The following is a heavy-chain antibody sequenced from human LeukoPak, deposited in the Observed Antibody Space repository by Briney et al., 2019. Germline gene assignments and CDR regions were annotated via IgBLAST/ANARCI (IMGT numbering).Heavy chain of an antibody. Sequence: SQTLSLTCTVSGGSISSGSYYWSWIRQPAGKGLEWIGRIYTSGSTNYNPSLKSRVTISVDTSKNQFSLKLSSVTAADTAVYYCARVGSYYDFDYWGQGTLVTVSS. J-gene: IGHJ4*02. V-gene: IGHV4-61*02. CDR2: IYTSGST. D-gene: IGHD1-26*01. CDR3: ARVGSYYDFDY. CDR1: GGSISSGSYY.